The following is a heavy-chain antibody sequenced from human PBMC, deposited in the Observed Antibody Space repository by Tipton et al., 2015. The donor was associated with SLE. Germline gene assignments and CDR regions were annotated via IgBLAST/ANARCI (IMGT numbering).Heavy chain of an antibody. V-gene: IGHV4-39*07. J-gene: IGHJ2*01. Sequence: TLSLTCTVSGGSLNTTDYYWGWIRQSPGKGLEWIGNVYYSGSTYYNPSLKSRVTISVDTSKNQFSLKMISVTAADTGVYYCARGRWYFDLWGRGTLVTVSS. CDR1: GGSLNTTDYY. CDR2: VYYSGST. CDR3: ARGRWYFDL.